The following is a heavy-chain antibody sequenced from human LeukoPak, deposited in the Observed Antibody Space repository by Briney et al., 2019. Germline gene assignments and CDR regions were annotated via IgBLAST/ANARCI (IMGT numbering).Heavy chain of an antibody. Sequence: SETLSLTRAVYGGSFSGYYRSWIRQPPGKGLEWIGEINHSGSTNYNPSLKSRVTISVDTSKNQFSLKLSSVTAADTAVYYCARPRRSYGSGKSWWFDPWGQGTLVTVSS. CDR1: GGSFSGYY. D-gene: IGHD3-10*01. CDR2: INHSGST. J-gene: IGHJ5*02. CDR3: ARPRRSYGSGKSWWFDP. V-gene: IGHV4-34*01.